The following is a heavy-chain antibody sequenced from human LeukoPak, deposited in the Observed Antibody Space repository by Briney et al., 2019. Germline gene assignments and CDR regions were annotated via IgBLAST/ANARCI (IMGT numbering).Heavy chain of an antibody. Sequence: GGSLRLSCAASGFTLDDYGLSWVRHAPGKGLEWVSGINWSGGSRVYADSVKGRFPISRDNAKNSLYLQMNSLRAEDTALYYCARALRRYSYDYPSPDYWGQGTLVTVSS. J-gene: IGHJ4*02. V-gene: IGHV3-20*04. D-gene: IGHD5-18*01. CDR2: INWSGGSR. CDR1: GFTLDDYG. CDR3: ARALRRYSYDYPSPDY.